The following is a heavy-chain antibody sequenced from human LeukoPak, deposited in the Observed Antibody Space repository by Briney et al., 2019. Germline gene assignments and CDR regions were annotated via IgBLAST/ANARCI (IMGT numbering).Heavy chain of an antibody. CDR1: GGSITSYY. D-gene: IGHD6-13*01. J-gene: IGHJ4*02. Sequence: PSETLSLTCTVSGGSITSYYWSWIRQPPGKGLEWIGYLYHSGTPRYNPSLKSRVTISADTSKNQFFLNLNSTTAADTAVYYCARRRGWNQPLVYFDYWGQGTLATVSS. CDR3: ARRRGWNQPLVYFDY. V-gene: IGHV4-59*08. CDR2: LYHSGTP.